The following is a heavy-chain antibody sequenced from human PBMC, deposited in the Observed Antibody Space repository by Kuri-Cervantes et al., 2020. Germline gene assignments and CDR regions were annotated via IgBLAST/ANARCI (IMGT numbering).Heavy chain of an antibody. Sequence: LRLSCTVSGGSISSSSYYWGWIRQPPGKGLEWIGSIYYSGSTYYNPSLKSRVTISVDTSKNQFSLKLSSVTAADTAVYYCARDYDILTGYQNWYFDLWGRGTLVTVSS. J-gene: IGHJ2*01. CDR1: GGSISSSSYY. D-gene: IGHD3-9*01. CDR3: ARDYDILTGYQNWYFDL. V-gene: IGHV4-39*07. CDR2: IYYSGST.